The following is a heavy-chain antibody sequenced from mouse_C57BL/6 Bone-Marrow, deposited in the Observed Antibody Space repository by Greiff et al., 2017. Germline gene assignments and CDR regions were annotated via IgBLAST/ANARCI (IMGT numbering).Heavy chain of an antibody. CDR2: IDPSDSYT. V-gene: IGHV1-50*01. CDR1: GYTFTSYW. Sequence: QVQLQQPGAELVKPGASVKLSCKASGYTFTSYWMQWVKQRPGQGLEWIGEIDPSDSYTNYNQKFKGKATMTADTSSNTAYLQLSSLTSADTAVYYCTTTPGGDYGGQGTTLTVSS. CDR3: TTTPGGDY. D-gene: IGHD1-1*01. J-gene: IGHJ2*01.